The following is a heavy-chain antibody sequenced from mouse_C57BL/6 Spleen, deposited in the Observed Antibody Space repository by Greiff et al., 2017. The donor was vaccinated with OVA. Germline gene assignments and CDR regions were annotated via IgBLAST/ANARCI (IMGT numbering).Heavy chain of an antibody. Sequence: DVQLVESGGGLVKPGGSLKLSCAASGFTFSDYGMHWVRQAPGKGLEWVAYISSGSSTIYYADTVKGRFTISRDNAKNTLFLQMTSLRSEDTAMYYGARRSSGYVPFFAYWGQGTLVTVSA. CDR2: ISSGSSTI. J-gene: IGHJ3*01. V-gene: IGHV5-17*01. CDR1: GFTFSDYG. D-gene: IGHD3-2*02. CDR3: ARRSSGYVPFFAY.